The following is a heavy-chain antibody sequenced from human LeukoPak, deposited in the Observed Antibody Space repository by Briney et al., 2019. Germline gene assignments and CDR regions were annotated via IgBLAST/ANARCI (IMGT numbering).Heavy chain of an antibody. J-gene: IGHJ6*03. CDR2: IKSDGIST. CDR1: GFTFSSYA. Sequence: GGSLRLSCAASGFTFSSYAMHWVRQAPGKGLVWVSCIKSDGISTIYADSVKGRFIISRDNAKNTLYLQMNSLRAEDSAVYYCVRDRYYTMDVWGKGTTVSVSS. CDR3: VRDRYYTMDV. V-gene: IGHV3-74*01.